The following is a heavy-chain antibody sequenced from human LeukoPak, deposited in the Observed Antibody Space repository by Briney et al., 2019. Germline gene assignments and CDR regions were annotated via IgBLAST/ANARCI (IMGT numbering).Heavy chain of an antibody. J-gene: IGHJ5*02. D-gene: IGHD3-22*01. CDR3: ARSSEGILAYYYDSSGYYNGGFDP. V-gene: IGHV1-46*01. CDR2: INPSGGST. Sequence: ASVKVSCKASGYTFTSYYMHWVRQAPGQGLEWMGIINPSGGSTSYAQKFQGRVTMTRDTSTSTVYMELSSLRSEDTAVYYCARSSEGILAYYYDSSGYYNGGFDPWGQGTLVTVSS. CDR1: GYTFTSYY.